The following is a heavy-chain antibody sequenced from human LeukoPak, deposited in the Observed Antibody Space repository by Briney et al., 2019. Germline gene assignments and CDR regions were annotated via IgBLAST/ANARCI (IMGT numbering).Heavy chain of an antibody. Sequence: ASVKVSCKASGYTFTSYGISWVRQAPGQGLEWMGWINPNSGGTNSAQKFQGRVTMTRDTSINTAYMELSRLRSDDTAVYYCARSPGDYVWGSYHAFDIWGQGTMVTVSS. J-gene: IGHJ3*02. CDR1: GYTFTSYG. CDR3: ARSPGDYVWGSYHAFDI. D-gene: IGHD3-16*02. V-gene: IGHV1-2*02. CDR2: INPNSGGT.